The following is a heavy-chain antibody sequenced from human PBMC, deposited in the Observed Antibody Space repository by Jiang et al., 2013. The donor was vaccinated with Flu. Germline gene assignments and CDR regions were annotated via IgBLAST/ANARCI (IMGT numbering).Heavy chain of an antibody. CDR3: ARVGGDGRSLDY. CDR1: GDSVSSNSVA. V-gene: IGHV6-1*01. Sequence: GDSVSSNSVAWNWIRQSPSRGLEWLGRTYYRSKWYNDYAVSVKSRITINPDTSKNQFSLQLNSVTPEDTAVYYCARVGGDGRSLDYWGQGTLVTVSS. CDR2: TYYRSKWYN. D-gene: IGHD1-26*01. J-gene: IGHJ4*02.